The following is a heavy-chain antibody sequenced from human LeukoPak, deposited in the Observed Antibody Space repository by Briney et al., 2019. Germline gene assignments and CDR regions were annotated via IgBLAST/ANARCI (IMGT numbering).Heavy chain of an antibody. Sequence: GGSLRLSCAASGFTFSSYGMHWVRQAPGKGLEWVAVISYDGSNKYYADSVKGRFTISRDNSKNTLYLQMNSLRAEDTAVYYCARQWENVYAKHDAFDIWGQGTMVTVSS. CDR1: GFTFSSYG. V-gene: IGHV3-30*19. CDR2: ISYDGSNK. J-gene: IGHJ3*02. CDR3: ARQWENVYAKHDAFDI. D-gene: IGHD3-16*01.